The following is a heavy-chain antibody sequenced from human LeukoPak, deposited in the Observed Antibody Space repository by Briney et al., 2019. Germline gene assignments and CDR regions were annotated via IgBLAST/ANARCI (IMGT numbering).Heavy chain of an antibody. CDR1: GFTFSDYY. CDR2: ISSSSSYI. Sequence: GGSLRLSCAASGFTFSDYYMSWIRQAPGKGLEWVSYISSSSSYIYYADSVKGRFTISRDNAKNSLYLQMNSLRAEDTAVYYCARPSYGDFSNFDYWGQGTLVTVSS. D-gene: IGHD4-17*01. V-gene: IGHV3-11*06. CDR3: ARPSYGDFSNFDY. J-gene: IGHJ4*02.